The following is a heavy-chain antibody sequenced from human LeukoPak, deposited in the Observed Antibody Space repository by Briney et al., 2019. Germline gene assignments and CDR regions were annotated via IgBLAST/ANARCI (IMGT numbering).Heavy chain of an antibody. J-gene: IGHJ4*02. CDR2: INRNSGGT. CDR1: GYTFTGYY. Sequence: ASVKVSCTASGYTFTGYYMHWVRQAPGQGLEWMGCINRNSGGTNYAQSFQGRVTMTRDTSISTAYIELSRLRTDDTAVYYCGRASSVSFPWGVFDSWGQGSLVSVSS. CDR3: GRASSVSFPWGVFDS. D-gene: IGHD1-26*01. V-gene: IGHV1-2*02.